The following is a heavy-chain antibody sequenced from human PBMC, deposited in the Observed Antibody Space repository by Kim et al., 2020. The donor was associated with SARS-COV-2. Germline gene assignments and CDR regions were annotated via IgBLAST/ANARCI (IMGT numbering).Heavy chain of an antibody. V-gene: IGHV3-49*03. CDR2: IRSKRNGETT. D-gene: IGHD3-10*01. J-gene: IGHJ4*02. CDR3: TSGPFYYVSAAYYHAY. CDR1: GLNFDDYA. Sequence: GGSLRLSCTTSGLNFDDYAMSWFRQAPGKGPEWVAFIRSKRNGETTEYAASVKGRFTISRDDSKRIAYLQMNGLKTEDTAVYYCTSGPFYYVSAAYYHAYWGQGTLVTVSS.